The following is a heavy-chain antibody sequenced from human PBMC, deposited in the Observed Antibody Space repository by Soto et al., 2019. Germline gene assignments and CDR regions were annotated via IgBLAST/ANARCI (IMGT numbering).Heavy chain of an antibody. CDR1: GGSISSGGYS. Sequence: SETLSLTCAVSGGSISSGGYSWSWIRQPPGKGLEWIGYIYHSGSTYYNPSLKSRVTISVDRSKNQFSLKLSSVTAADTAVYYCARKGYPNNWFDPWGQGTLVTVSS. CDR3: ARKGYPNNWFDP. V-gene: IGHV4-30-2*01. CDR2: IYHSGST. J-gene: IGHJ5*02. D-gene: IGHD5-18*01.